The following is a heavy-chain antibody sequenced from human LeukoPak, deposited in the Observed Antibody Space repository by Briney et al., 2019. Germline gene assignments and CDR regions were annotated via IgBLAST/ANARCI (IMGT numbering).Heavy chain of an antibody. V-gene: IGHV1-46*01. J-gene: IGHJ5*02. CDR1: GYTFTSYY. Sequence: ASVKVSCKASGYTFTSYYMHWVRQAPGQGLEWMGIINPSGGSTSYAQKFQGRVTMTRDMSTSTVYMELSSLRSEDTAVYYCARDRASYCSGGSCYSYNWFDPWGQGTLVTVSS. CDR2: INPSGGST. D-gene: IGHD2-15*01. CDR3: ARDRASYCSGGSCYSYNWFDP.